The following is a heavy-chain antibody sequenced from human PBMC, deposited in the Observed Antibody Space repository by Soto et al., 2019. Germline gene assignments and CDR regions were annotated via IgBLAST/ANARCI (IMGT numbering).Heavy chain of an antibody. CDR2: IYWDDDK. Sequence: QITLKESGPTLVKPTETLTLTCTFSGFSLATGGLGVGWVRQPPGRALEWLALIYWDDDKRYRSSLMNRLTVTMGTSKNQVVLTMTNLDPVDTATYYCAHTSVTVYGFDMWGQGTKVIVSS. CDR3: AHTSVTVYGFDM. J-gene: IGHJ3*02. CDR1: GFSLATGGLG. D-gene: IGHD3-9*01. V-gene: IGHV2-5*02.